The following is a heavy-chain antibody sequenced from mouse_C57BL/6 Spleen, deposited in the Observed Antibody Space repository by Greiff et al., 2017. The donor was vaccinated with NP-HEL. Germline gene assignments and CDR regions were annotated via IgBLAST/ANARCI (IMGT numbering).Heavy chain of an antibody. D-gene: IGHD2-3*01. CDR3: ARSGDGYYPAWFAY. CDR2: IYPGSGNT. J-gene: IGHJ3*01. CDR1: GYTFTDYY. Sequence: QVHVQQSGAELVRPGASVKLSCKASGYTFTDYYINWVKQRPGQGLEWIARIYPGSGNTYYNEKFKGKATLTAEKSSSTAYMQLSSLTSEDSAVYFCARSGDGYYPAWFAYWGQGTLVTVSA. V-gene: IGHV1-76*01.